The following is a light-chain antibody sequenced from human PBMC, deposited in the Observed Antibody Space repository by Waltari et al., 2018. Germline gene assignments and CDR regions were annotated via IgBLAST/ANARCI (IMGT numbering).Light chain of an antibody. Sequence: SYELTQPPSVSVSPGQTARITCSGNTLSYQYTFWYQQKPGQAPVLVIYEDRERPSGIPERFSGSSSGTLVTLTISGVQAEDEADYYCQSADSTSNYRMFGGGTKLTVL. J-gene: IGLJ3*02. CDR3: QSADSTSNYRM. V-gene: IGLV3-25*03. CDR1: TLSYQY. CDR2: EDR.